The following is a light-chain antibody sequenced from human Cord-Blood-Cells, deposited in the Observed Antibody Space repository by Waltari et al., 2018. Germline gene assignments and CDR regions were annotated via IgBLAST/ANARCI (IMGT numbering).Light chain of an antibody. CDR1: QDISND. CDR2: DAS. J-gene: IGKJ4*01. CDR3: QQYDNLPLT. V-gene: IGKV1-33*01. Sequence: DLQMIQSPSSLSASVGDRVTITCQASQDISNDLNWYQQKPGKAPKLLIYDASNLETGVPSRFSGSGSGTDFTFTISSLQPEDIATYYCQQYDNLPLTFGGGTKVEIK.